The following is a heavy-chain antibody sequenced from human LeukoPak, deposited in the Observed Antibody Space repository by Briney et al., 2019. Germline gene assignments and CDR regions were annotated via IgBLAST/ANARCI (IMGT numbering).Heavy chain of an antibody. J-gene: IGHJ4*02. CDR1: GYSFTSYW. CDR2: IYPGDSDT. CDR3: ARHSNYYDSSGYYQFDY. Sequence: GESLKISCKGSGYSFTSYWIGGVRQMPGKGLEWMGNIYPGDSDTRYSPSFQGQVTISADKSISTAYLQWSSLKASDTAMYYCARHSNYYDSSGYYQFDYWGQGTLVTVSS. V-gene: IGHV5-51*01. D-gene: IGHD3-22*01.